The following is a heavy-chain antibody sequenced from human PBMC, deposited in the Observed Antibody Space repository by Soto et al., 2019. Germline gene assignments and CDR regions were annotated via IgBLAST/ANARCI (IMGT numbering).Heavy chain of an antibody. CDR2: IYYSGST. Sequence: EWIGYIYYSGSTYYNPSLKSRVTISVDTSKNQFSLKLSSVTAADTAVYYCARGMNCSSTSCSPDYYYYYGMDVWGQGTTVTVSS. CDR3: ARGMNCSSTSCSPDYYYYYGMDV. D-gene: IGHD2-2*01. V-gene: IGHV4-31*02. J-gene: IGHJ6*02.